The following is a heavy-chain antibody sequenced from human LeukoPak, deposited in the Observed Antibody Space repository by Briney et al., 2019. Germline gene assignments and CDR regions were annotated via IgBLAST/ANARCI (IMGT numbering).Heavy chain of an antibody. Sequence: GGSLRLSCAASGFTFSSYAMSWVRQAPGKGLEWVSAISGSGGSTYYADSEKGRFTISRDNSRDTLYLQMNSLRAEDTAVYYCAKGYYDYVWGSYYFDYWGQGTLVTVSS. CDR3: AKGYYDYVWGSYYFDY. D-gene: IGHD3-16*01. CDR1: GFTFSSYA. V-gene: IGHV3-23*01. CDR2: ISGSGGST. J-gene: IGHJ4*02.